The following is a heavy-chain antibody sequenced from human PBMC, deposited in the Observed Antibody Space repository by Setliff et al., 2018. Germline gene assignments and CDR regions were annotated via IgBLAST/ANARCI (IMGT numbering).Heavy chain of an antibody. D-gene: IGHD2-15*01. CDR1: GATFSSYA. Sequence: SVKVSCKASGATFSSYAISWVRQAPGQGLEWMGRIIPIFGTANYAQKFQGRVTNTMDTSASTAYMELSGLRSEDTAVYYCARLHCSGSSCYYDYWGQGTLVTVSS. J-gene: IGHJ4*02. CDR3: ARLHCSGSSCYYDY. CDR2: IIPIFGTA. V-gene: IGHV1-69*05.